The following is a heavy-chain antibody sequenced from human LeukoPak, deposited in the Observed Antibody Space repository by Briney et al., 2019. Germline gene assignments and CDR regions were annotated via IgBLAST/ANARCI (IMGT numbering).Heavy chain of an antibody. CDR2: IKTDGSEK. V-gene: IGHV3-7*03. Sequence: GGSLSLSCEASGFTFSSYWMSWVRQAPGKGLEWVANIKTDGSEKYYVDSVKGRFTISRDNAKNSLYLQMNSLRAEDTAVYYCARDYTGYFPWGQGTLVIVSS. J-gene: IGHJ5*02. CDR1: GFTFSSYW. CDR3: ARDYTGYFP. D-gene: IGHD3-9*01.